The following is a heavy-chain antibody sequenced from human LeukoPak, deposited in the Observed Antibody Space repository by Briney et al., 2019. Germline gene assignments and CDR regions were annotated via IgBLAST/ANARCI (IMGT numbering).Heavy chain of an antibody. J-gene: IGHJ5*02. D-gene: IGHD3-3*01. CDR1: GGSISSGSYY. V-gene: IGHV4-61*02. CDR3: ARGWHYNFWSDYAIYNWFDP. Sequence: TSETLSLTCTVSGGSISSGSYYWSWIRQPAGKGLEWIGRIYTSGNTNYNPSLKSRVTISVDTSKNHFSLKLSFATAADTAVYYCARGWHYNFWSDYAIYNWFDPWGQGTPVTVSS. CDR2: IYTSGNT.